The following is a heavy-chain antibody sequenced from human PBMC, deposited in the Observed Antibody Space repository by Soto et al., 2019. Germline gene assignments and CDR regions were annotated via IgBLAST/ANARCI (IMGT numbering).Heavy chain of an antibody. Sequence: SETLSLTCTVSGGSISSGGYYWSWIRQHPGKGLEWIGYIYYSGSTYYNPSLKSRVTISVDTSKNQFSLKLSSVTAADTAVYYCARESLYDISTGYKYYFDYWGQGTLVTV. V-gene: IGHV4-31*03. CDR1: GGSISSGGYY. D-gene: IGHD3-9*01. J-gene: IGHJ4*02. CDR3: ARESLYDISTGYKYYFDY. CDR2: IYYSGST.